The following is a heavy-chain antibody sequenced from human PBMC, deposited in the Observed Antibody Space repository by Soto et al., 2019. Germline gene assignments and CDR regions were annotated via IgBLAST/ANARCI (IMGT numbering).Heavy chain of an antibody. CDR3: ARDPSRRWYNGLAFDI. CDR1: GFTVSSNY. D-gene: IGHD1-1*01. J-gene: IGHJ3*02. V-gene: IGHV3-53*01. Sequence: EVQLVESGGGLIQPGGSLRLSCAASGFTVSSNYMSWVRQAPGKGLEWVSVIYSGGSTYYADSVKGRFTISRDNSKNTLYLQMNSLRAEDTAVYYCARDPSRRWYNGLAFDIWGQGTMVTVSS. CDR2: IYSGGST.